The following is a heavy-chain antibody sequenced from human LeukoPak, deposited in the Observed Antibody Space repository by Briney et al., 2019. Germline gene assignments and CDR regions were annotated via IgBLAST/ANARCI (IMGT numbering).Heavy chain of an antibody. D-gene: IGHD3/OR15-3a*01. CDR2: ISYSGRT. Sequence: SETLSLTCSVSGDSTSRSYWSWIRQAPGKGLEWSGYISYSGRTKYHPSLKSRATISLDTSNNQISLKQSSVTAADTAIYYCARDPFDFSQSTAYWYFDVWGRGALVTVPS. V-gene: IGHV4-59*01. CDR3: ARDPFDFSQSTAYWYFDV. J-gene: IGHJ2*01. CDR1: GDSTSRSY.